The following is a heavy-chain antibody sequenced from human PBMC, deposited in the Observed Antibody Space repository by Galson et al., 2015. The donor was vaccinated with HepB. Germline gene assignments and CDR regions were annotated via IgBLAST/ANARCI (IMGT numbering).Heavy chain of an antibody. V-gene: IGHV3-7*03. CDR3: VRVGRWVRDWLDGMDV. D-gene: IGHD3-9*01. J-gene: IGHJ6*02. CDR1: GFTFSSYG. Sequence: SLRLSCAASGFTFSSYGMHWVRQAPGKGLEWVANLKQDGSGEYYVDSVRGRFTISGDNAKNSLYLQMNSLRAEDTAVYYCVRVGRWVRDWLDGMDVWGQGTTVTVSS. CDR2: LKQDGSGE.